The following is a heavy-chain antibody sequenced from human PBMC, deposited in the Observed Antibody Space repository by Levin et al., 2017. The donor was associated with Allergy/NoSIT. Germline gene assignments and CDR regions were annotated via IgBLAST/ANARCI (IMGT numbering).Heavy chain of an antibody. Sequence: GGSLRLSCAASGFTLGSYAMNWVRQAPGKGLEWVSTISGSGAGTYYADSVKGRFTVSRDNSKNMLYLQMNSPRAEDTAVYYCAKDTVTSMFYYYGMDVWGQGTTVTVSS. CDR1: GFTLGSYA. CDR3: AKDTVTSMFYYYGMDV. CDR2: ISGSGAGT. V-gene: IGHV3-23*01. D-gene: IGHD4-17*01. J-gene: IGHJ6*02.